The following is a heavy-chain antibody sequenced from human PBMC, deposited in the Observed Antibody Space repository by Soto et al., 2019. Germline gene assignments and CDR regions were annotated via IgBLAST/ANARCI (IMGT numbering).Heavy chain of an antibody. V-gene: IGHV5-51*01. Sequence: PGESLKISCKGSGYSFTSYWIGWVRQMPGKGLEWMGIIYPGDSDTRYSPSFQGQVTISADKSISTAYLQWSSLKASDTAMYYCARLDYYVSSGYYYPARDYYYYGMDVWGQGTTVTVSS. J-gene: IGHJ6*02. CDR3: ARLDYYVSSGYYYPARDYYYYGMDV. CDR1: GYSFTSYW. D-gene: IGHD3-22*01. CDR2: IYPGDSDT.